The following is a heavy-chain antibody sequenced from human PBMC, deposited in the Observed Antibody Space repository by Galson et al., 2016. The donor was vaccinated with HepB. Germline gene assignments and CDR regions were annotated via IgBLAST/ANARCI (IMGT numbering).Heavy chain of an antibody. V-gene: IGHV3-23*01. J-gene: IGHJ4*02. Sequence: SLRLSCAASPNNFNTYAMSWVRQAPGKGLEWVAGISGSDGSTFYADSVKGRFTISRDNSTDTVFLQMNSLRAEDTAVYYCAEDRSGRFYFPSGGFDYWGQGALVTVSS. CDR1: PNNFNTYA. D-gene: IGHD2/OR15-2a*01. CDR2: ISGSDGST. CDR3: AEDRSGRFYFPSGGFDY.